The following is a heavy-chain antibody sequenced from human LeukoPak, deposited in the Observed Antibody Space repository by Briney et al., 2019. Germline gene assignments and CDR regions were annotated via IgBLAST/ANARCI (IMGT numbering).Heavy chain of an antibody. D-gene: IGHD4-11*01. V-gene: IGHV4-59*01. CDR1: GGSISSYY. Sequence: SETLSLTCTVSGGSISSYYWSWIRQPPGRGLEWIGYIYYSGSTNYNPSLKSRVTISVDTSKNQFSLKLSSVTAADTAVYYCAREVNSITNLANWFDPCGQGTLVTVSS. J-gene: IGHJ5*02. CDR2: IYYSGST. CDR3: AREVNSITNLANWFDP.